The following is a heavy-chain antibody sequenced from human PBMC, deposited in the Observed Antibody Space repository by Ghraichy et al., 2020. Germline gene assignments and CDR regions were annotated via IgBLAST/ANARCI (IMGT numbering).Heavy chain of an antibody. J-gene: IGHJ4*02. CDR3: ANSYCGGDCYFLFDY. D-gene: IGHD2-21*02. CDR2: ISGSGGST. CDR1: GFTFSSYA. Sequence: GGSLRLSCAASGFTFSSYAMSWVRQAPGKGLEWVSAISGSGGSTYYADSVKGRFTISRDNSKNTLYLQMNSLRAEDTAVYYCANSYCGGDCYFLFDYWGQGTLVTVSS. V-gene: IGHV3-23*01.